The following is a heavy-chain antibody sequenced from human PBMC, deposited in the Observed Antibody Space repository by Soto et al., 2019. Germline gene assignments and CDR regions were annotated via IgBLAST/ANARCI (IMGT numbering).Heavy chain of an antibody. CDR1: GGSISSGDYY. CDR3: ARGIGVVVTASDAFDI. CDR2: IYYSGST. D-gene: IGHD2-21*02. V-gene: IGHV4-30-4*01. J-gene: IGHJ3*02. Sequence: QVQLQESGPGLVKPSQTLSLTCTVSGGSISSGDYYWSWIRQPPGKCLEWIGYIYYSGSTYYNPSLKSRVTISVDTSKNQFSLKLSSVTAADTAVYYCARGIGVVVTASDAFDIWGQGTMVTVSS.